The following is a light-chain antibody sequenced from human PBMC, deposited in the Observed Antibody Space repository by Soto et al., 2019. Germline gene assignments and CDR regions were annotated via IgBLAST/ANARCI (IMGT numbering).Light chain of an antibody. CDR1: QTISSW. CDR2: KAS. V-gene: IGKV1-5*03. Sequence: DIQMTQSPSTLSGSVGDRVTITCRASQTISSWLAWYQQKPGKAPKLLIYKASTLTRGVPSRFSGSGSGTEFTLNISSLQPDDFATYYCQHYNSYSEAFGQGTKVELK. J-gene: IGKJ1*01. CDR3: QHYNSYSEA.